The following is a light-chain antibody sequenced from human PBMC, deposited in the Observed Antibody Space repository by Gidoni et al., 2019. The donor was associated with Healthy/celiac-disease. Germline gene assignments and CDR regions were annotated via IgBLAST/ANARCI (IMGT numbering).Light chain of an antibody. J-gene: IGKJ2*01. CDR1: QSISSY. Sequence: DIQMTQSPSSLSASVGDRVTITCRASQSISSYLNWYQQKPGKAPKLLIYAASSLQSGVQSRFSGSGSGTDFTITISSLQPEDFATYYCQQSYSTPYTFXQXTKLEIK. CDR2: AAS. V-gene: IGKV1-39*01. CDR3: QQSYSTPYT.